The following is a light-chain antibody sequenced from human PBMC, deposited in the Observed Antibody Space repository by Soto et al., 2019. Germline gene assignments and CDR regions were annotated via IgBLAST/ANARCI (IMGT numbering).Light chain of an antibody. CDR3: QKYNSYSPYT. Sequence: DIQMTQSPSTLSASVGDRVTITCRASQSISSWLAWYQQKPRKAPKLLIYKASSLESWVPSLFNGSGSGREFTLIISSLQTDDYATYYSQKYNSYSPYTFGPGNKLKIK. CDR1: QSISSW. V-gene: IGKV1-5*03. CDR2: KAS. J-gene: IGKJ2*01.